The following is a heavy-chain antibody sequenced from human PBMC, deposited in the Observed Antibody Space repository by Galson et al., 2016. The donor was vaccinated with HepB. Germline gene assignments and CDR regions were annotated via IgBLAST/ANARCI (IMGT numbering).Heavy chain of an antibody. CDR1: GFTFSTYA. CDR3: VKDRRGTYSFDD. CDR2: ISYDGSNK. Sequence: SLRLSCAASGFTFSTYAMHWVRQAPGKGLEWVAFISYDGSNKYYADFVKGRSTISRDNSKNTVYLQISSLRPEDTGVYKCVKDRRGTYSFDDWGQGTVVTGSS. V-gene: IGHV3-30*14. D-gene: IGHD3-16*01. J-gene: IGHJ4*02.